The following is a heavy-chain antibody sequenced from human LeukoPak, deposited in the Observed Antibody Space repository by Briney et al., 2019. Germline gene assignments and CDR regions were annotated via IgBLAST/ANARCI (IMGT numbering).Heavy chain of an antibody. V-gene: IGHV3-48*01. J-gene: IGHJ2*01. D-gene: IGHD6-19*01. CDR2: ISSSSSTI. Sequence: GGSLRLSCAASGFTFSSYSMNWVRQAPGKGLEWVSSISSSSSTIYYADSVKGRFTISRDNAKNSLYLQMNSLRAEDTAVYYCARAKGSGWYEWYFDLWGRGTLVTVSS. CDR1: GFTFSSYS. CDR3: ARAKGSGWYEWYFDL.